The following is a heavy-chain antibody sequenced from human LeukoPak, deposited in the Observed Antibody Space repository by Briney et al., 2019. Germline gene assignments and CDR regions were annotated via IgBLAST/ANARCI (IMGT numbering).Heavy chain of an antibody. CDR2: IYYSGST. D-gene: IGHD5-18*01. CDR3: ASDTAMVTLMSDY. J-gene: IGHJ4*02. CDR1: GGSISSSSYY. V-gene: IGHV4-39*01. Sequence: SETLSLTCTVSGGSISSSSYYWGWIRQPPGKGLEWIGSIYYSGSTHYNPSLKSRVTISVDTSKNQFSLKLSSVTAADTAVYYCASDTAMVTLMSDYWGQGTLVTVSS.